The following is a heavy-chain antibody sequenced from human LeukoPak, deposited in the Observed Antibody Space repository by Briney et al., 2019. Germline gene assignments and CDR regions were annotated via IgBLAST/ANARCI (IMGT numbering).Heavy chain of an antibody. CDR3: AKDADDYYGSGNDY. D-gene: IGHD3-10*01. Sequence: GGSLRLSCAASGFTFSSYWMSWVRQAPGKGLEWVANIKQDGSEKYYVDSVKGRFTISRDNSKNTLYLQMNSLRAEDTAVYYCAKDADDYYGSGNDYWGQGTLVTVSS. J-gene: IGHJ4*02. CDR1: GFTFSSYW. V-gene: IGHV3-7*01. CDR2: IKQDGSEK.